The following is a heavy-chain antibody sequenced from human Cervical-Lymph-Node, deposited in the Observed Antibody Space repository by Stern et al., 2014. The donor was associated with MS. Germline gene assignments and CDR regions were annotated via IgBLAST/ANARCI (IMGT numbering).Heavy chain of an antibody. CDR2: ITFYNGNT. J-gene: IGHJ5*02. Sequence: VQLVQSGAELRKPGASVKVACKASGHTFSSHGIRWGRQAPGQWLEWMGLITFYNGNTKYAEKVKDRVIMTIDRSTNTAYMELRSLRSDDTAVYYCARDFSVGVAIFGVVNWFDPWGQGTLVTVSS. CDR1: GHTFSSHG. CDR3: ARDFSVGVAIFGVVNWFDP. D-gene: IGHD3-3*02. V-gene: IGHV1-18*04.